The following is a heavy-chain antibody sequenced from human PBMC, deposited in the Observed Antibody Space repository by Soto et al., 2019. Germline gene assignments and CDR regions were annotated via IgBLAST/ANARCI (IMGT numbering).Heavy chain of an antibody. CDR1: GFTFSSYA. D-gene: IGHD3-3*01. CDR3: ARGQRFLEWLLLGAFDI. V-gene: IGHV3-30-3*01. CDR2: ISYDGSNK. J-gene: IGHJ3*02. Sequence: GGSLRLSCAASGFTFSSYAMHWVRQAPGKGLEWVAVISYDGSNKYYADSVKGRFTISRDNSKNTLYLQMNSLRAEDTAVYYCARGQRFLEWLLLGAFDIWGQGTMVTVSS.